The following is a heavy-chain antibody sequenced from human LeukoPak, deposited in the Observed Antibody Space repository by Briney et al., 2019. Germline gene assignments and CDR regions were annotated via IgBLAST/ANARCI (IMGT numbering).Heavy chain of an antibody. CDR1: GFTFSSYA. Sequence: GGSLRLSCAASGFTFSSYAMSWVRQAPGKGLEWVSAISGSGGSTYYADSVKGRFIISRDNSKNTLYLQMNSLRAEDTAVYYCAEVGGQYSSGWYPNWFDPWGQGTLVTVSS. J-gene: IGHJ5*02. V-gene: IGHV3-23*01. D-gene: IGHD6-19*01. CDR2: ISGSGGST. CDR3: AEVGGQYSSGWYPNWFDP.